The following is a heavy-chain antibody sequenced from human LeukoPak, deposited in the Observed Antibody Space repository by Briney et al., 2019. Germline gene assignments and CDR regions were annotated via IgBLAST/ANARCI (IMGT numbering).Heavy chain of an antibody. CDR3: ARVGVVGAGEILGSQY. D-gene: IGHD1-26*01. CDR2: INPNSGGT. CDR1: GYTFTGYY. J-gene: IGHJ4*02. V-gene: IGHV1-2*02. Sequence: ASVKVSCKASGYTFTGYYMHWVRHAPGQGLEWMGWINPNSGGTNYAQKFQGRVTMTRDTSISTAYMELSRLRSDDTAVYYCARVGVVGAGEILGSQYWGQGTLVTVSS.